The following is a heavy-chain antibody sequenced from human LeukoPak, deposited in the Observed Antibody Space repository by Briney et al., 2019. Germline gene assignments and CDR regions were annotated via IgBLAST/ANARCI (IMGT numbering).Heavy chain of an antibody. J-gene: IGHJ6*03. CDR1: GYSISSGYY. V-gene: IGHV4-38-2*02. CDR3: ARQTRDSGSYYYYYMDV. CDR2: IYHSGST. D-gene: IGHD1-26*01. Sequence: SSETLSLTCTVSGYSISSGYYWGWIRPPPGKGLEWIGSIYHSGSTYYNPSLKSRVTISVDTSKNQFSMKLSSVTAADTAVYYCARQTRDSGSYYYYYMDVWGKGTTVTVSS.